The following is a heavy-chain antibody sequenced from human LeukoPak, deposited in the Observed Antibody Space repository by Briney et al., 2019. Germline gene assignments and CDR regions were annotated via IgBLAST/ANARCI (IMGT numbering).Heavy chain of an antibody. V-gene: IGHV4-34*01. Sequence: SETLSLTCAVYGGSFSGYYWSWIRQPPGKGLEWIGEINHSGSTNYNPSLKSRVTISVDTSKNQFSLKLSSVTAADTAVFYCARGWYDSSGYGLDYWGRGTLVTVSS. J-gene: IGHJ4*02. CDR3: ARGWYDSSGYGLDY. CDR1: GGSFSGYY. D-gene: IGHD3-22*01. CDR2: INHSGST.